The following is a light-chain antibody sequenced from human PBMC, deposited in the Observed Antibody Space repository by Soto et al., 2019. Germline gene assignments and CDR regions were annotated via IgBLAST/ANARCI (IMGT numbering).Light chain of an antibody. Sequence: EIVLTHSPGTLSLSPASRATLSCRASQSVTSNYLAWYQQKPGQAPRLLVYGASSRATGISDRFSGSGSGTDFTLTISRLEPEDFAVYYCQHYVSPPITFGQGTRLEIK. CDR2: GAS. CDR1: QSVTSNY. V-gene: IGKV3-20*01. CDR3: QHYVSPPIT. J-gene: IGKJ5*01.